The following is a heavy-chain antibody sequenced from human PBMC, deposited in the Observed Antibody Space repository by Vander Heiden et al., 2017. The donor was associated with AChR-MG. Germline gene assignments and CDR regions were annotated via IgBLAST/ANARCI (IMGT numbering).Heavy chain of an antibody. J-gene: IGHJ4*02. Sequence: EVKLVESGGGLVQPGGSWRLPGEAHGFPFSSYSMNWVRQAPGKGLEWVSYISSSSTIYYADSVKGRFTISRDNAKNSLSLQMDSLRAEDTAVYYCARGRGYSYGYTDYWGQGTLVTVSS. CDR1: GFPFSSYS. CDR2: ISSSSTI. V-gene: IGHV3-48*01. D-gene: IGHD5-18*01. CDR3: ARGRGYSYGYTDY.